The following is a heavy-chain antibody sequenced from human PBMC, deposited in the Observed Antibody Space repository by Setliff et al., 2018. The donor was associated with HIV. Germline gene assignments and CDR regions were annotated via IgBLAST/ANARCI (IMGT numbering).Heavy chain of an antibody. CDR3: ARWGSGSYERVFDY. J-gene: IGHJ4*02. CDR2: VKPDGTET. Sequence: PGESLKISCAASGFRFRSYWMSWVRQAPGKGLESVANVKPDGTETLYVDSVKGRFTISRDNANNLVYLQMNSLRVEDTAVYFGARWGSGSYERVFDYWGQGMLVTVSS. V-gene: IGHV3-7*01. CDR1: GFRFRSYW. D-gene: IGHD1-26*01.